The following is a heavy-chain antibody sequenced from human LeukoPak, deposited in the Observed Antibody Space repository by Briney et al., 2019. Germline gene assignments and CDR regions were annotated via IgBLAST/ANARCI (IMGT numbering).Heavy chain of an antibody. V-gene: IGHV4-30-4*01. CDR1: GGSISSGDYY. D-gene: IGHD3-22*01. CDR2: MYYSGST. Sequence: SQTLSLTCTVSGGSISSGDYYWSWIRQPPRKGLEWIAYMYYSGSTYYNPSLKSRVTMSADTSKNQLSLKLSSVTAADTAVYYCARPYYYDSRIDPWGQGILVTVSS. J-gene: IGHJ5*02. CDR3: ARPYYYDSRIDP.